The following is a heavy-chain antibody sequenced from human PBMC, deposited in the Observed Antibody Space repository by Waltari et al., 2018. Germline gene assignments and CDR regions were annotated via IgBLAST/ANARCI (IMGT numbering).Heavy chain of an antibody. Sequence: EVQLVESGGGLIQPGGSLRLSCAAPGFSISDYGVSWVRQAPGKGLEWVSRIRASGGNVAYTDSVMGRFTISRDTSQNTVYLQMIGLRVEDTAVYYCTRSISQGVTASDYWGQGTLVTVSS. V-gene: IGHV3-23*04. CDR2: IRASGGNV. D-gene: IGHD3-10*01. J-gene: IGHJ4*02. CDR1: GFSISDYG. CDR3: TRSISQGVTASDY.